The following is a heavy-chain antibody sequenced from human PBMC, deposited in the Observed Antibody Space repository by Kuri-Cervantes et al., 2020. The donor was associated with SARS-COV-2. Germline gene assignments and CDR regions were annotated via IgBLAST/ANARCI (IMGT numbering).Heavy chain of an antibody. CDR1: GFSLTNYA. V-gene: IGHV3-33*08. Sequence: GGSLRLSCGASGFSLTNYAIHWVRQAPGKGLEWVSVIWYDGKNEYYAGSVRGRFNISRDTSKNTVSLHMNSLRAEDTAMYYCATGAANSYMDVWDRGTTVTVSS. J-gene: IGHJ6*03. CDR3: ATGAANSYMDV. D-gene: IGHD3-10*01. CDR2: IWYDGKNE.